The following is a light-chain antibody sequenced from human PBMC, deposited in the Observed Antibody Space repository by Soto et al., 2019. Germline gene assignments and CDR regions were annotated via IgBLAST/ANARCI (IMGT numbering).Light chain of an antibody. J-gene: IGLJ3*02. Sequence: SALTQPRSVSGSPGQSVTISCTGTSSDVGNYKYVSWYQQHPGKAPKPMIYDISKRPSGVPDRFSGSKSGNTASLTISGLQTEDEAEYYCCSYAGRYTWVFGGGTKLTVL. CDR1: SSDVGNYKY. CDR3: CSYAGRYTWV. CDR2: DIS. V-gene: IGLV2-11*01.